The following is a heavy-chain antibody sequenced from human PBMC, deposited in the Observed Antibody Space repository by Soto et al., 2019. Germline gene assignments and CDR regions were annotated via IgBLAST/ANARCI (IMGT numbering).Heavy chain of an antibody. V-gene: IGHV1-69*13. J-gene: IGHJ6*02. CDR2: IIPGFGTA. D-gene: IGHD1-26*01. Sequence: ASVKVSCKASGGSFTTYAFSWVRQAPGQGLEWMGGIIPGFGTAEYAQKFVSRFSISADESTTTVYMELSRLTSEDTAVYYCAREAIVAGATTGMDVWGQGTTVTVSS. CDR1: GGSFTTYA. CDR3: AREAIVAGATTGMDV.